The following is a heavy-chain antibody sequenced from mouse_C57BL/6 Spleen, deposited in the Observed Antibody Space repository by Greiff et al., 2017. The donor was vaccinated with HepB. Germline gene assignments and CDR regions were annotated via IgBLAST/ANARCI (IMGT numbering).Heavy chain of an antibody. CDR2: INPSTGGT. J-gene: IGHJ4*01. V-gene: IGHV1-42*01. CDR1: GYSFTGYY. Sequence: EVQLQQSGPELVKPGASVKISCKASGYSFTGYYMNWVKQSPEKSLEWIGEINPSTGGTTYNQKFKAKATLTVDKSSSTAYMQLKSLTSEDSAVYYCARSSIYYDYGYAMDYWGQGTSVTVSS. CDR3: ARSSIYYDYGYAMDY. D-gene: IGHD2-4*01.